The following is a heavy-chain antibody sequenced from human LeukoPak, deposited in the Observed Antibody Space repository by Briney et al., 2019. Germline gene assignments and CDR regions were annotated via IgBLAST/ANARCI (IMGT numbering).Heavy chain of an antibody. CDR2: ISGSGGST. V-gene: IGHV3-23*01. D-gene: IGHD3-22*01. CDR1: GFTFSSYA. CDR3: AKDSNSYDSSGYYLYYFDY. J-gene: IGHJ4*02. Sequence: GGSLRLSCAASGFTFSSYAMSWVRQAPGKGLEWVSAISGSGGSTYYADSVKGRFTISRDNSKNTLYLQMNSLRAEDTAVYYCAKDSNSYDSSGYYLYYFDYWGQGTLVIVSS.